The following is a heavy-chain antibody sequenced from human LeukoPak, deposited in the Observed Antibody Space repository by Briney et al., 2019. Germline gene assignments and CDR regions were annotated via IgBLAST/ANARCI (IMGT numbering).Heavy chain of an antibody. J-gene: IGHJ4*02. CDR2: ISYDGSNK. V-gene: IGHV3-30-3*01. D-gene: IGHD2-2*01. Sequence: GRSLRLSCAASGFTFSSYAMHWVRQAPGKGLEWVAVISYDGSNKYYADSVKGRFTISRDNSKNTLYLQMNSLRAEDTAVYYCARDQLGYCSSTSCYPHYWGQGTLVTVSS. CDR3: ARDQLGYCSSTSCYPHY. CDR1: GFTFSSYA.